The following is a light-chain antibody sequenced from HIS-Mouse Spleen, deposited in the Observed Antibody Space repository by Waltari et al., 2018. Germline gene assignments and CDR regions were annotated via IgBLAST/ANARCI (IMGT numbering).Light chain of an antibody. V-gene: IGLV2-23*01. CDR2: QGS. CDR3: CSYAGSSTLV. CDR1: SSDVGSYNL. Sequence: QSALTQPASVSGSPGQSITISCTGTSSDVGSYNLVSWYQQHPGKAPKLMSYQGSKRPSGGSNGFSGSKSGNTASLTISGLQAEDEADYYCCSYAGSSTLVFGGGTKLTVL. J-gene: IGLJ3*02.